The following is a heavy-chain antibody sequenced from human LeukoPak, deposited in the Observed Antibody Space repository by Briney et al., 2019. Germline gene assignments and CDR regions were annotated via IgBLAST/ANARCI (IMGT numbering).Heavy chain of an antibody. D-gene: IGHD3-22*01. CDR1: GGSFSGYY. Sequence: SETLSLTRAVYGGSFSGYYWSWIRQPPGKGLEWIGEINHSGSTNYNPSLKSRVTISVDTSKNQFSLKLSSVTAADTAVYYCARAIFSSGYYYDYWGQGTLVTVSS. CDR3: ARAIFSSGYYYDY. V-gene: IGHV4-34*01. J-gene: IGHJ4*02. CDR2: INHSGST.